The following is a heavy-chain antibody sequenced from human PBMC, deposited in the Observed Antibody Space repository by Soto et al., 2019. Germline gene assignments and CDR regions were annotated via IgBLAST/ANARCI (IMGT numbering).Heavy chain of an antibody. CDR1: GYTFTSYA. CDR3: ARELSGYFSGHRAYTWFDP. V-gene: IGHV1-3*01. D-gene: IGHD3-16*01. CDR2: INAGNGNT. J-gene: IGHJ5*02. Sequence: ASVKVSCKASGYTFTSYAMHWVRQAPGQRLEWMGWINAGNGNTKYSQKFQGRVTITRDTSASTAHMELSSLRSEDTAVYYCARELSGYFSGHRAYTWFDPWGKETLLTVP.